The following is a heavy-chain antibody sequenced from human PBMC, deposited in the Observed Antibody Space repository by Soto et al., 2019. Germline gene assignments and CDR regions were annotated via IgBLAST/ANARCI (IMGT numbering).Heavy chain of an antibody. V-gene: IGHV4-59*01. D-gene: IGHD2-8*01. CDR1: GGSISGYY. Sequence: PSETLSLTCTVSGGSISGYYWSWIRQPPGKGLEWIGYIYYSGSTNYNPSLKSRVTISVDTSKNQFSLKLSSVTAADTTVYYCARDYLTATKAFWFDTCGQGTLVTVSS. CDR3: ARDYLTATKAFWFDT. CDR2: IYYSGST. J-gene: IGHJ5*02.